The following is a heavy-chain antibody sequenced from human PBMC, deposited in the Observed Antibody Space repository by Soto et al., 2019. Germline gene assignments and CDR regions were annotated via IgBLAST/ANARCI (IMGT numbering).Heavy chain of an antibody. Sequence: GGSLRLSCAASGFTVSSNYMSWVRQAPGKGLEWVSVIYSGGSTYYADSVKGRFTISRDNSKNTLYLQMNSLRAEDTAVYYCARGSYYYDSSDPWGQGTLVTVYS. CDR1: GFTVSSNY. D-gene: IGHD3-22*01. CDR3: ARGSYYYDSSDP. V-gene: IGHV3-53*01. CDR2: IYSGGST. J-gene: IGHJ5*02.